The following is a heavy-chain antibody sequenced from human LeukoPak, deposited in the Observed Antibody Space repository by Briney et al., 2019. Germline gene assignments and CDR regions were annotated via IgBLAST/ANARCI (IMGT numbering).Heavy chain of an antibody. Sequence: SETLSLTCTVSGYSISSGYYWGWIRQPPGKGLEWNGSIYHSGSTYYNPSLKSRVTISVDTSKNQFSLKLSSVTAADTAVYYCASPLYYYDSSGYDHWGQGTLVTVSS. V-gene: IGHV4-38-2*02. J-gene: IGHJ5*02. CDR1: GYSISSGYY. CDR3: ASPLYYYDSSGYDH. D-gene: IGHD3-22*01. CDR2: IYHSGST.